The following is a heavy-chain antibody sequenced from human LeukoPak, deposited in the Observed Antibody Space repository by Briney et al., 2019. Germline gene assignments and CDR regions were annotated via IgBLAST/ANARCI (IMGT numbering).Heavy chain of an antibody. CDR2: IYHSGST. V-gene: IGHV4-38-2*02. CDR3: ARVPPVDTAMVTTYYYYMDV. J-gene: IGHJ6*03. D-gene: IGHD5-18*01. Sequence: SETLSLTCTVSGYSISSGYYWGWIRQPPGKGLEWIGSIYHSGSTYYTPSLKSRVTISVATSKNQFSLKLSSVTAADTAVYYCARVPPVDTAMVTTYYYYMDVWGKGTTVTVSS. CDR1: GYSISSGYY.